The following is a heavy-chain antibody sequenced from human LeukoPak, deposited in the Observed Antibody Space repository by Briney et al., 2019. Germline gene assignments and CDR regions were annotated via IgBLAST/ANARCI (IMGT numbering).Heavy chain of an antibody. CDR1: GGTFSSYA. V-gene: IGHV1-69*05. CDR2: IIPIFGTA. J-gene: IGHJ6*03. CDR3: ATGWAQAYYYYYMDV. D-gene: IGHD6-13*01. Sequence: SVKVSCKASGGTFSSYAISWVRQAPGQGLEWMGGIIPIFGTANYAQKYQGRVTITTDESTSTAYMELSSLRSEDTAVYYCATGWAQAYYYYYMDVWGKGTTVTVSS.